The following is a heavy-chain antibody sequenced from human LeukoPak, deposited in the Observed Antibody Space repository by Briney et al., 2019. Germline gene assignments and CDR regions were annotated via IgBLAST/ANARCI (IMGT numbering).Heavy chain of an antibody. J-gene: IGHJ6*02. CDR1: GGSISSYY. CDR2: IYYSGST. CDR3: ATGLGDMGYYYYGMDV. V-gene: IGHV4-59*01. D-gene: IGHD3-16*01. Sequence: ASETLSLTCTVSGGSISSYYWSWIRQPPGKGLEWIGYIYYSGSTNYNPSLKSRVTISVDTSKNQFSLKLSSVTAADTAVYYCATGLGDMGYYYYGMDVWGQGTTVTVSS.